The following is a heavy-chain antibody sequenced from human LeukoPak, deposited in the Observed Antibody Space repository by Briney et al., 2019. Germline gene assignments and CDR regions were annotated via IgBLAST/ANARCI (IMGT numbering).Heavy chain of an antibody. CDR3: ARDRHCANGVCHSPPGMDV. Sequence: GGSLRLSCAASGFTFSSYGMHWVRQAPGKRLEWVVDIWFDGKNEHFADSVKGRFTISRDNSKNTMYLQINSLRAEDTAVYYCARDRHCANGVCHSPPGMDVWGQGTTVTVSS. J-gene: IGHJ6*02. CDR2: IWFDGKNE. CDR1: GFTFSSYG. D-gene: IGHD2-8*01. V-gene: IGHV3-33*01.